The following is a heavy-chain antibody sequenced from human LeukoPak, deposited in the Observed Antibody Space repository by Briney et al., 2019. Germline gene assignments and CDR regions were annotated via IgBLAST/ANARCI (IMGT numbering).Heavy chain of an antibody. CDR1: GGSFSGYY. J-gene: IGHJ6*02. CDR3: ARWAPKSIAVAGTGRNYYYYGMDV. CDR2: INHSGST. Sequence: SETLSLTCAVYGGSFSGYYWSWIRQPPGRGLEWIGEINHSGSTNYNPSLKSRVTISVDTSKNQFSLKLSSVTAADTAVYYCARWAPKSIAVAGTGRNYYYYGMDVWGQGTTVTVSS. D-gene: IGHD6-19*01. V-gene: IGHV4-34*01.